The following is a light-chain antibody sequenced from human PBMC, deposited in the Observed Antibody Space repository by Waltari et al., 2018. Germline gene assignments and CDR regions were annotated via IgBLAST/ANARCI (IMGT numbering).Light chain of an antibody. CDR2: EVN. Sequence: QSALTQPASVSGSPGQSITISCTGTSSDVGPYNHASWYQQHPAKAPKLIISEVNNRPSGVSNRFSGSKSGNTASLTISGLQAEDEADYYCSSPTSSSTLVFGGGTKLTVL. CDR3: SSPTSSSTLV. CDR1: SSDVGPYNH. J-gene: IGLJ3*02. V-gene: IGLV2-14*01.